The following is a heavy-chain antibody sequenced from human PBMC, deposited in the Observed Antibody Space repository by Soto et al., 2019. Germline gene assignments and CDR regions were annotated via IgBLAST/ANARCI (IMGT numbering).Heavy chain of an antibody. D-gene: IGHD2-2*01. Sequence: QVQLVESGGGLVKPGGSLRLSCAVSGFTFSDYYMTWIRQAPGQGLEWVSYISSSTSHPNYADSVKGRFTISRDNAKNSLFLQMNSLRAEDTAVYYCARGRVAAADYFDFWGQGTLVTVSS. J-gene: IGHJ4*02. V-gene: IGHV3-11*05. CDR1: GFTFSDYY. CDR2: ISSSTSHP. CDR3: ARGRVAAADYFDF.